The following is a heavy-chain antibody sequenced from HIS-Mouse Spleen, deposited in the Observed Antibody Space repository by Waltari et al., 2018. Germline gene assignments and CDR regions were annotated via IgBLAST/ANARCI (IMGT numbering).Heavy chain of an antibody. Sequence: QLQLQESGPGLVKPSETLSLTCTVSGGSISSSSYYWGWIRQPPGEGLEWIGGIYYSGSTYYNPALKSRVTISVDTSKTQFSLKLSSVTAADTAVYYCAREIPYSSSWYDWYFDLWGRGTLVTVSS. D-gene: IGHD6-13*01. J-gene: IGHJ2*01. V-gene: IGHV4-39*07. CDR2: IYYSGST. CDR1: GGSISSSSYY. CDR3: AREIPYSSSWYDWYFDL.